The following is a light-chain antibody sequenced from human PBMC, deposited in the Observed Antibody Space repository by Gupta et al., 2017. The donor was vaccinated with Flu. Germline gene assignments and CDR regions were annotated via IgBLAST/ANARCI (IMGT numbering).Light chain of an antibody. CDR3: AAWDDGLNGHV. CDR2: SND. CDR1: NSNIGRNT. Sequence: QSVLTQPPSASGTPGQRVTISCSGSNSNIGRNTANWYQQLPGTAPKLLMYSNDHRPLGVPDRFSGSKSDTSASLAISGLQSEDEGDYCAAWDDGLNGHVFGTGTKVTVL. J-gene: IGLJ1*01. V-gene: IGLV1-44*01.